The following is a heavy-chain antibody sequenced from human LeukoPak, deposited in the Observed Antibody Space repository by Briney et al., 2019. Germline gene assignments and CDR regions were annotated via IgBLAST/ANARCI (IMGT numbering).Heavy chain of an antibody. J-gene: IGHJ6*03. CDR2: ISGYNGNT. CDR1: GYTFTSYG. D-gene: IGHD2-15*01. V-gene: IGHV1-18*01. Sequence: GASVKVSCKASGYTFTSYGISWVRQAPGQGLEWIGWISGYNGNTIYAQKFQGRVTMTTDTSTRAAQMELRSLSSDDTAVYYCARVGGCSGNGCYSGVYHYYYMDVWGKGTTVTVSS. CDR3: ARVGGCSGNGCYSGVYHYYYMDV.